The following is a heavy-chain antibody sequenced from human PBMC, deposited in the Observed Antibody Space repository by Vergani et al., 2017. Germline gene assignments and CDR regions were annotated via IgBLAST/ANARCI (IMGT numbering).Heavy chain of an antibody. CDR3: ANEGSANRIRGWLDH. CDR2: IQYDGSDI. CDR1: GFSVSNSG. J-gene: IGHJ4*02. Sequence: QVQLVESGGGVVQPGGSLRLSCVASGFSVSNSGMHWVRQNPGKGLEWVAFIQYDGSDIFYADFVEGRFTISRDNSKNSLYLQMRSLRFDDTAVYYCANEGSANRIRGWLDHWGQGALVTVSS. D-gene: IGHD3-10*01. V-gene: IGHV3-30*02.